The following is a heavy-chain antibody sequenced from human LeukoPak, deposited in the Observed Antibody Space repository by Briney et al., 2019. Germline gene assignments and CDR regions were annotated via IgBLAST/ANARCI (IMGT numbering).Heavy chain of an antibody. CDR2: IYSGGST. CDR1: GFTVSSNY. V-gene: IGHV3-53*01. CDR3: ARDKGEVSDAFDI. D-gene: IGHD3-16*01. J-gene: IGHJ3*02. Sequence: PGGSLRLSCAASGFTVSSNYMSWVRQAPGKGLEWVSVIYSGGSTYYADSVKGRFTISRDNSKNTLYLQMNSLRAEDTAVYYCARDKGEVSDAFDIWGQGTMVTVSS.